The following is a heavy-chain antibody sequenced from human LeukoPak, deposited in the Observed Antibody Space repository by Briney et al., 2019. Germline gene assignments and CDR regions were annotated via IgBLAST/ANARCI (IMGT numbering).Heavy chain of an antibody. Sequence: SETLSLTCSVSGDSLNKNFWSGIRQPPGKGLEWIGYIFHSGTINYSPSLKSRVSISLDASKNQFSLMLTSVTAADTAVYYCARRMITTSDTFDLWGQGTMVTVSS. CDR1: GDSLNKNF. J-gene: IGHJ3*01. D-gene: IGHD3-16*01. CDR3: ARRMITTSDTFDL. V-gene: IGHV4-59*01. CDR2: IFHSGTI.